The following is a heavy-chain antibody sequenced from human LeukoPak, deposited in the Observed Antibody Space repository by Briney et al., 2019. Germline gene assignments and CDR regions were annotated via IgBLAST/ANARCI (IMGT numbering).Heavy chain of an antibody. V-gene: IGHV4-39*01. CDR3: ARQNSIVVVTLDY. CDR2: IYYSGST. J-gene: IGHJ4*02. D-gene: IGHD3-22*01. CDR1: GGSISSSSYY. Sequence: PSETLSLTCTVSGGSISSSSYYWGWIRQPPGKGLEWIGSIYYSGSTYYNPSLKSRVTISVDTSKNQFSLKLSSVTAADTAVYYCARQNSIVVVTLDYWGQGTLVTVSS.